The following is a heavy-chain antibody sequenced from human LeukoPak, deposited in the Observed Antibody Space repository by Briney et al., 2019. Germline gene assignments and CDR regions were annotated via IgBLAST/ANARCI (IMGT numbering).Heavy chain of an antibody. CDR1: GFTFSNYA. Sequence: GSLRLSCAASGFTFSNYAVMWVRQAPGQGLEWVSAITSGGAPRYADSVKGRFTISRDNSKNTLYLQMNSLRAEDTAQYFFARDPNGAYIGAFEFWGRGTVVTVSS. CDR2: ITSGGAP. J-gene: IGHJ3*01. V-gene: IGHV3-23*01. CDR3: ARDPNGAYIGAFEF. D-gene: IGHD4-17*01.